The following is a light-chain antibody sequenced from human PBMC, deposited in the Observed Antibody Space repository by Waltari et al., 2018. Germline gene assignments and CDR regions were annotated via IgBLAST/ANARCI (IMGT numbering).Light chain of an antibody. CDR3: QHYVTLPVT. CDR1: QSVSRT. CDR2: GAS. Sequence: EIVLTQSPGTLSLSPGDRATLSCRASQSVSRTLAWYQQKPGQAPSLLIYGASIRATGVPDRFSSRGAGTDFSLTISRLEPEDFAVYYCQHYVTLPVTFGQGTKVEIK. V-gene: IGKV3-20*01. J-gene: IGKJ1*01.